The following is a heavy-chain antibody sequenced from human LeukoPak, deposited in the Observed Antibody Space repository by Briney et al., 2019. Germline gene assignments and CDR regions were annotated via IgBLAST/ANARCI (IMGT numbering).Heavy chain of an antibody. J-gene: IGHJ6*03. CDR1: GGTFSSYA. CDR3: ARVPLGIFGVVNYYYYMDV. Sequence: SVKVSCKASGGTFSSYAISWVRQAPGQGLEWMGGIIPIFGTANYAQKFQGRVTITTGESTSTAYMELSSLRSEDTAVYYCARVPLGIFGVVNYYYYMDVWGKGTTVTVSS. CDR2: IIPIFGTA. V-gene: IGHV1-69*05. D-gene: IGHD3-3*01.